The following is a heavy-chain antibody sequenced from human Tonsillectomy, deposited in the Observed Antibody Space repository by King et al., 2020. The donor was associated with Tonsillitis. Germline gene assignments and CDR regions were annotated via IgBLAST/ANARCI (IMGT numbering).Heavy chain of an antibody. Sequence: VQLVQSGAEVKKPGASVKVSCKASGYTFTGQYMHWVRQAPGQGLEWMGWINPNSGGTKYAQKFQGRVTMTRDTSISTAYMKLSRLRSDDTAIYYCARENQYGEITVAFDFWGQGTMVTVSS. J-gene: IGHJ3*01. D-gene: IGHD1-14*01. CDR1: GYTFTGQY. CDR2: INPNSGGT. V-gene: IGHV1-2*02. CDR3: ARENQYGEITVAFDF.